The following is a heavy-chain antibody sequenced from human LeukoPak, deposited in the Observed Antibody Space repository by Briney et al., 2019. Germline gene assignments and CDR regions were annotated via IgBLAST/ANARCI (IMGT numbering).Heavy chain of an antibody. CDR2: ISSSGNTI. Sequence: GGSLRLSCAASGFTVSSNYMSWIRQAPGKGLEWVSYISSSGNTIYYADSVRGRFTISRDNAKSSLYLQMNSLRAEDTAVYYCARGVGDSSGYYLLYYFDYWGQGTLVTVSS. CDR1: GFTVSSNY. J-gene: IGHJ4*02. V-gene: IGHV3-11*01. D-gene: IGHD3-22*01. CDR3: ARGVGDSSGYYLLYYFDY.